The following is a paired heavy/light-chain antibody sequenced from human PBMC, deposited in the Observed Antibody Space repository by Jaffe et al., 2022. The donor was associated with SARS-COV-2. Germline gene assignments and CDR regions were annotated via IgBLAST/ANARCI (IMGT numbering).Heavy chain of an antibody. Sequence: QVQLVESGGGVVQPGRSLRLSCAASGFTFSSYAMHWVRQAPGKGLEWVAVISYDGSNKYYADSVKGRFTISRDNSKNTLYLQMNSLRAEDTAVYYCAREAPRRLVRGAFDIWGQGTMVTVSS. V-gene: IGHV3-30-3*01. CDR3: AREAPRRLVRGAFDI. D-gene: IGHD6-19*01. J-gene: IGHJ3*02. CDR2: ISYDGSNK. CDR1: GFTFSSYA.
Light chain of an antibody. CDR2: KAS. CDR3: QQYNSYSPGLT. V-gene: IGKV1-5*03. Sequence: DIQMTQSPSTLSASVGDRVTITCRASQSISSWLAWYQQKPGKAPKLLIYKASSLESGVPSRFSGSGSGTEFTLTISSLQPDDFATYYCQQYNSYSPGLTFGGGTKVEIK. CDR1: QSISSW. J-gene: IGKJ4*01.